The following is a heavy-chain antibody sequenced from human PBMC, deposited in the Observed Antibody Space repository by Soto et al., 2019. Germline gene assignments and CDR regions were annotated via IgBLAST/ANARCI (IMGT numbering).Heavy chain of an antibody. CDR1: GGSISSGGYS. CDR3: ARDANDYGGNSDINWFDP. D-gene: IGHD4-17*01. J-gene: IGHJ5*02. V-gene: IGHV4-30-2*01. Sequence: TLSLTCAVSGGSISSGGYSWSWIRQPPGKGLEWIGYIYHSGSTYYNPSLKSRVTISVDRSKNQFSLKLSSVTAADTAVYYCARDANDYGGNSDINWFDPWGQGTLVTVSS. CDR2: IYHSGST.